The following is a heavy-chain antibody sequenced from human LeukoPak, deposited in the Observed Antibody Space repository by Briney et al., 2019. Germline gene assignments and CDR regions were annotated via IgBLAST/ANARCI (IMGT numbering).Heavy chain of an antibody. Sequence: ASVKVSCKASGYTFTGYYMHWVRQAPGQGLEWMGWINPNSGGTNYAQKFQGRVTMTRDTSISTAYMELSRLRSDDTAVYYCARDRPYYDFWSGYKGAFDIWGQGTMVTVSS. J-gene: IGHJ3*02. CDR3: ARDRPYYDFWSGYKGAFDI. V-gene: IGHV1-2*02. CDR2: INPNSGGT. D-gene: IGHD3-3*01. CDR1: GYTFTGYY.